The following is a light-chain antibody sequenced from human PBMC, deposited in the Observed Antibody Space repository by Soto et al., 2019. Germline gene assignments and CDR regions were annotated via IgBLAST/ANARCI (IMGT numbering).Light chain of an antibody. CDR1: QSVSSRS. CDR3: QQYGSSPWT. Sequence: EIVLTQSPGTLSLSPGERATLSCRASQSVSSRSLAWYQQKPGQAPRLLIYGASNRATGTPDRFSGSGSGTDFTLTISRLEPEDFAVYYCQQYGSSPWTFGQGTKVDIK. V-gene: IGKV3-20*01. CDR2: GAS. J-gene: IGKJ1*01.